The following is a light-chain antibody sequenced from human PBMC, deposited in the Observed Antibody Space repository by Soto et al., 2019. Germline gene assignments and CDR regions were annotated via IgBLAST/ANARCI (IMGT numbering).Light chain of an antibody. CDR2: GAS. V-gene: IGKV3D-20*02. CDR1: RYVSVRF. Sequence: EIVLTQSPGTLSLSPGERATLSCRASRYVSVRFLAWYQQKPGQAPRLLIYGASSRATGIPERFSGSGSGTDFTLSISSLEPEDFAVYYCQLSQQRSSWPPIAFGQGTRREIK. CDR3: QLSQQRSSWPPIA. J-gene: IGKJ5*01.